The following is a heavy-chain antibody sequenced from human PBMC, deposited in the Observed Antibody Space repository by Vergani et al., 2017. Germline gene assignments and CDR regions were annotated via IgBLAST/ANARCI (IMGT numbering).Heavy chain of an antibody. V-gene: IGHV2-5*01. J-gene: IGHJ4*02. CDR3: AHSTGDYVQFDY. CDR2: IYWNDDK. Sequence: QITLKESGPTLVQPTQTLTLTCTFSGFSLSTSGVGLGWIRPPPGKALESLALIYWNDDKRYSPSLKSRLTITKDTSKNQVVLTMTNMDPVDTATYYCAHSTGDYVQFDYWGQGTLVTVSS. CDR1: GFSLSTSGVG. D-gene: IGHD4-17*01.